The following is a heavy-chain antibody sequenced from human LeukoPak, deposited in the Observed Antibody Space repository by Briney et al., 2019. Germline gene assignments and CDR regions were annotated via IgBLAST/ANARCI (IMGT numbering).Heavy chain of an antibody. J-gene: IGHJ4*02. CDR3: TTPYYYDSSGYWLVDY. CDR2: IKSKTDGGTT. V-gene: IGHV3-15*01. Sequence: GGSLRLSCAASGFTFSSYAMSWVRQAPGKGLEWVGRIKSKTDGGTTDYAAPVKGRFTISRDDSKNTLYLQMNSLKTEDTAVYYCTTPYYYDSSGYWLVDYWGQGTLVTVSS. D-gene: IGHD3-22*01. CDR1: GFTFSSYA.